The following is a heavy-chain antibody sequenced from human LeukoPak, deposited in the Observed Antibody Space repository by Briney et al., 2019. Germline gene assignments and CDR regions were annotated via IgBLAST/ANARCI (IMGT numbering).Heavy chain of an antibody. CDR3: AKRQGYYFDY. CDR1: GFIFRNYG. V-gene: IGHV3-30*02. Sequence: GGSLRLSCAASGFIFRNYGMHWVRQAPGKGLEWVTFIRYDGSNEYYADSVKGRFTFSRDNSKNTLYLQMNSLRPEDTAVYYCAKRQGYYFDYWGQGTLVNGSS. CDR2: IRYDGSNE. J-gene: IGHJ4*01.